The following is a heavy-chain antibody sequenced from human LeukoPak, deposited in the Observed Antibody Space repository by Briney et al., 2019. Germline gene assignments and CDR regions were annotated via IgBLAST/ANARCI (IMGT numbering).Heavy chain of an antibody. CDR3: ARDEGTVWNIKNYGFDV. V-gene: IGHV3-30*01. CDR2: ISRDGSSE. D-gene: IGHD1/OR15-1a*01. Sequence: GGSLRLSCAASGFAFSSHVMPWVRQAPGKGLEWLAVISRDGSSEFCADSVKGRFTISRDNSKNTLYLQMNSLRVEDTALYYCARDEGTVWNIKNYGFDVWGQGTVVTVSS. CDR1: GFAFSSHV. J-gene: IGHJ3*01.